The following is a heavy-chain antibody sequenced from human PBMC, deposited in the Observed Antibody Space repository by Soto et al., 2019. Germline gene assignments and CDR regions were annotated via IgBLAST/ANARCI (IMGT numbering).Heavy chain of an antibody. J-gene: IGHJ4*02. CDR3: AKDSWYFDL. CDR2: IDTSGHST. D-gene: IGHD6-13*01. V-gene: IGHV3-74*01. Sequence: HPGGSLRLSCEASGFVFTNFWMHWVRHVPGKGLVWVARIDTSGHSTNYAESVKGRFTISRDNAKNTVSLQMNSLRVEDTGVYYCAKDSWYFDLWSQGSQVTVS. CDR1: GFVFTNFW.